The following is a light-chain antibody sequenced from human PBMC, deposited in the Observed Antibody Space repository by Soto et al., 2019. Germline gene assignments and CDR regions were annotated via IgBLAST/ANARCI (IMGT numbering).Light chain of an antibody. V-gene: IGLV1-40*01. CDR1: SSTIGAGYD. J-gene: IGLJ2*01. CDR3: QSYDSSLSGSV. CDR2: GNS. Sequence: QSVLTQPPSVTGAPGQRVTISCTGSSSTIGAGYDVHWYQQLPGTAPKLLIYGNSNRPSVVPDRFSGSKSGTSASLSITGLQAEDEADYYCQSYDSSLSGSVFGGGTKVTVL.